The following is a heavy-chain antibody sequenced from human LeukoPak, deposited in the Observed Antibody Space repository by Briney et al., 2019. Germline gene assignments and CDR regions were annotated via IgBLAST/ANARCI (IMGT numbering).Heavy chain of an antibody. Sequence: KPGGSLRLSCAASGFTFSSYSMNWVRQAPGKGLEWVSSISSSSSYIYYADSVKGRFTISRDNAKNSLYLQMNSLRAEDTAVYYCARDATRYCSSTSCLPEYFQHWGQGTLVTVSS. J-gene: IGHJ1*01. CDR3: ARDATRYCSSTSCLPEYFQH. CDR2: ISSSSSYI. CDR1: GFTFSSYS. D-gene: IGHD2-2*01. V-gene: IGHV3-21*01.